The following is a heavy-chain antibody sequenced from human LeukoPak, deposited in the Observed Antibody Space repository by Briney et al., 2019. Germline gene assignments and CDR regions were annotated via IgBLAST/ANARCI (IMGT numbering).Heavy chain of an antibody. CDR1: GFTFSSYS. J-gene: IGHJ4*02. CDR2: ISSSSSYI. D-gene: IGHD2-15*01. V-gene: IGHV3-21*01. CDR3: ARDSELSSGGSCYDLDY. Sequence: KPGGSLRLSCAASGFTFSSYSMNWVRQAPGKGLEWVSSISSSSSYIYYADSVEGRFTISRDNAKNSLYLQMNSLRAEDTAVYYCARDSELSSGGSCYDLDYWGQGTLVTVSS.